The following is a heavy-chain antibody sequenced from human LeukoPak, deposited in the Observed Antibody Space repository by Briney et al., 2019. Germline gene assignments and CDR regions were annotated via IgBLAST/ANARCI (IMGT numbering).Heavy chain of an antibody. Sequence: GGSLRLSCAASGFTFSNCWMSWVRQAPGKGLEWVANIKQDGSDKYYVDSVKGRFTISRDNAKNSLYLQMNSLRAEDTAVYYCARVLKGQRSYDFWSGYYNNWFDPWGQGTLVTVSS. CDR3: ARVLKGQRSYDFWSGYYNNWFDP. CDR1: GFTFSNCW. J-gene: IGHJ5*02. V-gene: IGHV3-7*01. D-gene: IGHD3-3*01. CDR2: IKQDGSDK.